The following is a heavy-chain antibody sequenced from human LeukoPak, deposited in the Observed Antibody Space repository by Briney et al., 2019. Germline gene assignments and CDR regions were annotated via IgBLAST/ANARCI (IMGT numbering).Heavy chain of an antibody. CDR1: GYSFTSYW. D-gene: IGHD6-6*01. J-gene: IGHJ4*02. Sequence: GESLKISCKGSGYSFTSYWISWVRQMPGKGLEWMGRIDPSDSYTNYSPSFQGHVTISADKSISTAYLQWSSLKASDTAMYYCARHECSSSSSDYWGQGTLVTVSS. CDR3: ARHECSSSSSDY. V-gene: IGHV5-10-1*01. CDR2: IDPSDSYT.